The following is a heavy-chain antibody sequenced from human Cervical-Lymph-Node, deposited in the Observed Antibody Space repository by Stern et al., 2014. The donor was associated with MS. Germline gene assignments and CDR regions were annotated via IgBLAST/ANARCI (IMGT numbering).Heavy chain of an antibody. CDR2: ISYDGNHK. CDR1: GFTFSSYG. J-gene: IGHJ4*02. V-gene: IGHV3-30*03. CDR3: ARDYEDTSMLFDH. Sequence: MQMVESGGAVVQPGRSLRLSCAASGFTFSSYGMHWVRQATGKGLEGVTVISYDGNHKFYAASVKGLFTISRDNSKNTLHLQMNSVTPDDTAIYYCARDYEDTSMLFDHWGQGTLVTVSS. D-gene: IGHD2-8*01.